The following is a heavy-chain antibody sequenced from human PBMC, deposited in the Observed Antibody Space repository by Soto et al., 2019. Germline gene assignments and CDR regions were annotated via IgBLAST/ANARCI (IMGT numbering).Heavy chain of an antibody. D-gene: IGHD2-21*02. V-gene: IGHV2-5*02. CDR3: AHSSQTWCGGDCYSDFDY. CDR1: GFSLSTSGVG. J-gene: IGHJ4*02. CDR2: IYWDDDK. Sequence: QITLKESGPTLVKPTQTLTLTCTFSGFSLSTSGVGVGWIRQPPGKALEWLALIYWDDDKRYSPSLKSRLTITKDTSKNQVVLTMTNMDPVDTATYYCAHSSQTWCGGDCYSDFDYWGQGTLVTVSS.